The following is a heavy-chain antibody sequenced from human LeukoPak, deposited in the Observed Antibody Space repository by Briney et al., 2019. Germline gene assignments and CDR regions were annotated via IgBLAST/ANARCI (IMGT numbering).Heavy chain of an antibody. V-gene: IGHV4-59*01. J-gene: IGHJ4*02. CDR2: IYYSGST. CDR3: ARCRLESGSYYYFDY. Sequence: PSETLSLTCTVSGGSIGSYYWSGIRQPPGKGLEWIGYIYYSGSTNYSPSLKSRVTMSVDTSKNQFSLKLSSVTAADTAVYYCARCRLESGSYYYFDYWGQGTLVTVSS. CDR1: GGSIGSYY. D-gene: IGHD1-26*01.